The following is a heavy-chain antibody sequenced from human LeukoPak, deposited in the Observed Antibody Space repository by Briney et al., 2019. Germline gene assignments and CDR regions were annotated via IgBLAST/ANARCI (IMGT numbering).Heavy chain of an antibody. D-gene: IGHD5-18*01. J-gene: IGHJ4*02. CDR3: ARLRSYSGYSYGPAGYFDY. V-gene: IGHV4-34*01. CDR1: GGSFSGYY. Sequence: SETLSLTCAVYGGSFSGYYWSWIRQPPGKGLEWIGEINHSGSTNYNPSLKSRVTISVDTSKNQFSLKLSSVTAADTAVYYCARLRSYSGYSYGPAGYFDYWGQGTLVTVSS. CDR2: INHSGST.